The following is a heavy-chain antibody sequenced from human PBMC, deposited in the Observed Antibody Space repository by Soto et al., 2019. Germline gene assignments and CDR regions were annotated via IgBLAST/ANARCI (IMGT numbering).Heavy chain of an antibody. CDR3: ARGGPLELHPDYYYYGMDV. CDR1: GYTFTSYG. Sequence: ASVKVSCKASGYTFTSYGISWVRQAPGQGLEWMGWISTYNGNTNYAQKLQGRVTMTTDTSTSTAYMELRSLRSDDTAVYYCARGGPLELHPDYYYYGMDVWGQGTTVTVSS. D-gene: IGHD1-7*01. V-gene: IGHV1-18*01. J-gene: IGHJ6*02. CDR2: ISTYNGNT.